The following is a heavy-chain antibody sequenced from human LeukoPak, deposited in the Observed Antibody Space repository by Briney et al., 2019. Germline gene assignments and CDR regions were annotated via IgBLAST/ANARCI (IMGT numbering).Heavy chain of an antibody. V-gene: IGHV3-23*01. CDR2: ISGSGGST. CDR3: AKPRVATILGLYSSSWYVH. Sequence: GGSLRLSCAASGFTFSSYAMSGVRQAPGKGLEWVSAISGSGGSTYYADSVKGRFTISRDNSKNTLYLQMNSLRAEDTAVYYCAKPRVATILGLYSSSWYVHWGQGTLVTVSS. J-gene: IGHJ5*02. CDR1: GFTFSSYA. D-gene: IGHD5-12*01.